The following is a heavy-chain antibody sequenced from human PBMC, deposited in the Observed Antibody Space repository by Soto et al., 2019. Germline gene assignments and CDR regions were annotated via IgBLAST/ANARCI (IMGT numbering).Heavy chain of an antibody. J-gene: IGHJ6*02. CDR2: ISSSGSTI. V-gene: IGHV3-11*01. D-gene: IGHD3-3*01. CDR3: ARDAIFGAVPPYYYSMDV. Sequence: GGSLRLSCAASGFTFSDYYMSWIRQAPGKGLEWVSYISSSGSTIYYADSVKGRFTISRDNAKNSLSLQMNSLRAEDTAVYYCARDAIFGAVPPYYYSMDVCCQGTTVTVSS. CDR1: GFTFSDYY.